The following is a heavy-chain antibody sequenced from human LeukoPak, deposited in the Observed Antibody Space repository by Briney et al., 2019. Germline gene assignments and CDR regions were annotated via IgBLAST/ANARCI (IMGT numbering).Heavy chain of an antibody. CDR3: AKDRRVAAAGHYFEN. D-gene: IGHD6-13*01. CDR2: IRYDGSNT. J-gene: IGHJ4*03. CDR1: GFTFSSYG. Sequence: GGSLRLSCAASGFTFSSYGMHWVRQAPGKGLEWVAFIRYDGSNTYYADSVKGRFTISRDNSKNTLYLQMNSLRAEDTAVYYCAKDRRVAAAGHYFENSGAGTLVTVSS. V-gene: IGHV3-30*02.